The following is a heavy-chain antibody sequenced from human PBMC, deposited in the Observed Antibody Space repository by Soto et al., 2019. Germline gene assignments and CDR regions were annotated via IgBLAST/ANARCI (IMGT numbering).Heavy chain of an antibody. CDR1: GYSFTSYW. Sequence: GESLKISCKGSGYSFTSYWIGWVRQMPGKGLEWMGIIYPGDSDTRYSPSFQGQVTISADKSISTAYLQWSSLKASDTAMYYCARHTIAVAGRAYYYYYGMDVWGQGTTVTVSS. CDR3: ARHTIAVAGRAYYYYYGMDV. CDR2: IYPGDSDT. J-gene: IGHJ6*02. V-gene: IGHV5-51*01. D-gene: IGHD6-19*01.